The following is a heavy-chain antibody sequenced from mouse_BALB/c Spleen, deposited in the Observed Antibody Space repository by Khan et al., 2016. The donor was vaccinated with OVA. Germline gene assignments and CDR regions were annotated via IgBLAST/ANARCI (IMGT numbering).Heavy chain of an antibody. J-gene: IGHJ3*01. CDR2: IWSGGST. CDR3: PRNYDYGEGFAY. Sequence: VQLQESGPGLVQPSQCLYITCTVSGFSLTYYGVHWVRQSPGKGLEWLGVIWSGGSTDYNAAFISRLNISKDNSTSQAFFKMNSLLVTDSAIYYRPRNYDYGEGFAYGGQGTLVTVSA. V-gene: IGHV2-2*02. D-gene: IGHD2-4*01. CDR1: GFSLTYYG.